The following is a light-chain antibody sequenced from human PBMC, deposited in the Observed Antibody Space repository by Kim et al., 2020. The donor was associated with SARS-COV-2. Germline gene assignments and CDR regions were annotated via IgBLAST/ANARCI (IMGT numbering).Light chain of an antibody. CDR2: QDN. CDR3: QAWDSRTACV. Sequence: SYELTQPPSVSVSPGQTASITCSGDKLGDKYACWYQQRPGQSPVLVIYQDNKRPSGIPERFSGSNSGNTATLTISGTQAMDEADYYCQAWDSRTACVVGT. J-gene: IGLJ1*01. V-gene: IGLV3-1*01. CDR1: KLGDKY.